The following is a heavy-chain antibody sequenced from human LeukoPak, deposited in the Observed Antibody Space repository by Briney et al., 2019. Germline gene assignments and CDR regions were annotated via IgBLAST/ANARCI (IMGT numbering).Heavy chain of an antibody. CDR3: ARATKADYYDSSGYPDY. CDR2: IYYSGST. D-gene: IGHD3-22*01. J-gene: IGHJ4*02. V-gene: IGHV4-39*07. Sequence: PSETLSLTCTVSGGSISSSSYYWGWIRQPPGKGLEWIGSIYYSGSTYYNPSLKSRVTISVDTSKNQFSLKLSSVTAADTAVYYCARATKADYYDSSGYPDYWGQGTLVTVSS. CDR1: GGSISSSSYY.